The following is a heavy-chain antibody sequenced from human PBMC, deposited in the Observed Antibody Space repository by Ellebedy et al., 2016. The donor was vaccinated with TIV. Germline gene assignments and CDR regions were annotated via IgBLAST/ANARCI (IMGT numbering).Heavy chain of an antibody. CDR3: ARDYLALRYFDWQNNYYFDL. Sequence: PGGSLRLSCAASGFTFSRYWMSWVRQAPGKGLEWVANIKQDGDEKYYVESVKGRFTVSRDNVRDSLYLQINSLRAEDTAMYFCARDYLALRYFDWQNNYYFDLWGRGALVTVSS. CDR1: GFTFSRYW. V-gene: IGHV3-7*01. D-gene: IGHD3-9*01. CDR2: IKQDGDEK. J-gene: IGHJ2*01.